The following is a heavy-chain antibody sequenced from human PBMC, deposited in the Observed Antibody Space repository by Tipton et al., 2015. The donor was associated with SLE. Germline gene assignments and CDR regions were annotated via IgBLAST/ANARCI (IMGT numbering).Heavy chain of an antibody. Sequence: TLSLTCTVSGGSISSVNYYWSWIRQPAGKGLEWIGHIYTSGSTNYNPSLKSRVTISVDTSKNQFSLKVSSVTAADTAVYYCAGMAGGGAYYYSGMDVWGQGTTVTVSS. CDR1: GGSISSVNYY. J-gene: IGHJ6*02. D-gene: IGHD2-21*01. CDR2: IYTSGST. CDR3: AGMAGGGAYYYSGMDV. V-gene: IGHV4-61*09.